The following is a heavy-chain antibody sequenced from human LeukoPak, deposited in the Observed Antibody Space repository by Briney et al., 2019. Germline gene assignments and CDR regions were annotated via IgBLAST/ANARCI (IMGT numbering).Heavy chain of an antibody. CDR2: ISGSGGST. CDR1: GFTFSSYA. Sequence: QSGGSLRLSCAASGFTFSSYAMSWVRQAPGKGLEWVSAISGSGGSTYYADSVKGRFTISRDNSKNTLYLQMNSLRAEDTAVYYCAKGVRLGLYYFDYWGQGTLVTVSS. D-gene: IGHD4/OR15-4a*01. J-gene: IGHJ4*02. CDR3: AKGVRLGLYYFDY. V-gene: IGHV3-23*01.